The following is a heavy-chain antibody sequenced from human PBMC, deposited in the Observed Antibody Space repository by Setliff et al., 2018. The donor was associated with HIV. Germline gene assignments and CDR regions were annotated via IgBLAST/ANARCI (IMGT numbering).Heavy chain of an antibody. V-gene: IGHV5-51*01. D-gene: IGHD3-22*01. CDR2: IYPDESDS. CDR1: GYSFPTYW. Sequence: PGESLKISCKGSGYSFPTYWIAWVRQMPGKGLEWMGVIYPDESDSRYSPSFRGQVTISADKSINTAYLRWSSLKASDTAMYCCARVDMGYYYDSSGYSHFDHWGQGTLVTVSS. CDR3: ARVDMGYYYDSSGYSHFDH. J-gene: IGHJ4*02.